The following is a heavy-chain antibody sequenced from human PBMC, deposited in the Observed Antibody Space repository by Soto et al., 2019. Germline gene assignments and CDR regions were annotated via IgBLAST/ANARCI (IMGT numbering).Heavy chain of an antibody. CDR2: ISGSGGST. CDR3: AKDGNGGYPYYLDY. CDR1: GFTFSSYA. Sequence: EVQLLESGGGLVQPGGSLRLSCAASGFTFSSYAMSWVRQAPGKGLEWVSAISGSGGSTYYADSVKGRFTISRDNSKNTLYLQINRLRAEDTAVYYCAKDGNGGYPYYLDYWGQGARVTVSS. J-gene: IGHJ4*02. D-gene: IGHD4-17*01. V-gene: IGHV3-23*01.